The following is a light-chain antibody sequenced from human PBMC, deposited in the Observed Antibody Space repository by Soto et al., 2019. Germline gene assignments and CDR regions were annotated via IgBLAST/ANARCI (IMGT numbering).Light chain of an antibody. J-gene: IGKJ1*01. V-gene: IGKV3-15*01. Sequence: IVITQSPAILPVSPGERATLSCRASQSIESRLAWYQQRPGQAPRLLIYAASTRAAGIPARFSGSGSGTEFTLTISXLQSEDFGVYYCQEYRGWRTFGQGTKVDIK. CDR1: QSIESR. CDR3: QEYRGWRT. CDR2: AAS.